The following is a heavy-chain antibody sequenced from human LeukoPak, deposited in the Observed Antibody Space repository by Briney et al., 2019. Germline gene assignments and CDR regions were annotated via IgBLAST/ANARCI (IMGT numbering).Heavy chain of an antibody. CDR3: ANQAYSQFDY. Sequence: GGSLRLSCVASGFAFSSYWMSWVRQAPGKGLELVANISPDGSAEDYVDSVRGRFAISRDNAKRSLYLQMNSLSPEDTAVYYCANQAYSQFDYWGQGTQVSVSS. V-gene: IGHV3-7*01. D-gene: IGHD4-11*01. J-gene: IGHJ4*02. CDR1: GFAFSSYW. CDR2: ISPDGSAE.